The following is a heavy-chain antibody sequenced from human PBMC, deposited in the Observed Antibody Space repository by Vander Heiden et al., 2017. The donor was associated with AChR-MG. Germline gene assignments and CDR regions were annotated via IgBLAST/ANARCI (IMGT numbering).Heavy chain of an antibody. V-gene: IGHV3-74*01. Sequence: EVLLQESGGGLVQPGGSLTLSCAPSGLNFSSYWMHWVRQAPGKGLVWVSRINSDGTSTSYADSVKGRFTISRDNAKNTLYVQMNSLRAEDTAVYYCARASAVAGTGGFIWGQGTMVTVSS. D-gene: IGHD6-19*01. CDR3: ARASAVAGTGGFI. CDR2: INSDGTST. J-gene: IGHJ3*02. CDR1: GLNFSSYW.